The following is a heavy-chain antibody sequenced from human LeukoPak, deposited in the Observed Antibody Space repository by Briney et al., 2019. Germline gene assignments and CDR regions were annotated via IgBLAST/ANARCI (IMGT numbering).Heavy chain of an antibody. Sequence: ASVKVSCKASGYTFTGYYMHWVRQAPGQGLEWMGWINPNSGGTNYAQKLQGRVTMTTDTSTSTAYMELRSLRSDDTAVYYCARGSGYSYGNNLDYWGQGTLVTVSS. J-gene: IGHJ4*02. CDR1: GYTFTGYY. V-gene: IGHV1-2*02. D-gene: IGHD5-18*01. CDR3: ARGSGYSYGNNLDY. CDR2: INPNSGGT.